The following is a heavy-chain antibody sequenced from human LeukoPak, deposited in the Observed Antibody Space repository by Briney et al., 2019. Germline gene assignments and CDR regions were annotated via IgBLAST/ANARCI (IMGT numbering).Heavy chain of an antibody. V-gene: IGHV3-66*02. CDR1: GFTVSSNY. CDR2: IYSGGST. D-gene: IGHD3-3*01. CDR3: AKVRGFLEWLLYLDY. J-gene: IGHJ4*02. Sequence: GGSLRLSCAASGFTVSSNYMSWVRQAPGKGLKWVSVIYSGGSTYYADSVKGRFTISRDNSKNTLYLQMNSLRAEDTAVYYCAKVRGFLEWLLYLDYWGQGTLVTVSS.